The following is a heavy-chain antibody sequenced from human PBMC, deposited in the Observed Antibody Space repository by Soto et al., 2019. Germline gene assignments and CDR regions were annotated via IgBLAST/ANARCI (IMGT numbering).Heavy chain of an antibody. V-gene: IGHV6-1*01. CDR2: TYYRSKWYK. D-gene: IGHD2-15*01. CDR1: GDSVSSNSAA. CDR3: VRTVGWLDP. J-gene: IGHJ5*02. Sequence: PSQTLSLTCAISGDSVSSNSAARNWIRQSPSRGLEWLGRTYYRSKWYKEYAASVRSRITINPDTSKNQFSLQLNSVSPEDTAVYYCVRTVGWLDPWGQGILVTVSS.